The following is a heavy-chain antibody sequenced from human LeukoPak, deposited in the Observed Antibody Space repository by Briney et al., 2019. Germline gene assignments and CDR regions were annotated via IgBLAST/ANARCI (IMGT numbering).Heavy chain of an antibody. V-gene: IGHV3-7*03. CDR1: GFTFSSFW. Sequence: GGSLRLSCAASGFTFSSFWMNWVRQAPGKGLEWVANIKQDGSERNYVDSVKGRSTISRDNAKNSLFLQMNSLRVEDTAVYYCARGGTRGYSPVDYWGQGILVTVSS. J-gene: IGHJ4*02. D-gene: IGHD5-18*01. CDR3: ARGGTRGYSPVDY. CDR2: IKQDGSER.